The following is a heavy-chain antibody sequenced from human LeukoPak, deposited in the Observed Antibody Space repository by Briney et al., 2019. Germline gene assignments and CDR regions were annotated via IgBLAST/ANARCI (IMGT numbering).Heavy chain of an antibody. Sequence: GGSLSLSCAASGSTFTTYSMNWVRQVPGRGLEWVAYLSSGHELYADSVKGRFTISRDNAKNSLYLQMNSLRAEDTAVYYCVRDHAWGFDYWGQGTLVSVSS. CDR2: LSSGHE. D-gene: IGHD7-27*01. V-gene: IGHV3-21*05. J-gene: IGHJ4*02. CDR1: GSTFTTYS. CDR3: VRDHAWGFDY.